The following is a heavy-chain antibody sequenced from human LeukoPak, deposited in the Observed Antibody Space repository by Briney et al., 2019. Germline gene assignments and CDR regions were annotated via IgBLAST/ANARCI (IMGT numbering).Heavy chain of an antibody. CDR3: ARDRIIYGDYGDAFDI. CDR1: GFTFSRYS. V-gene: IGHV3-21*01. J-gene: IGHJ3*02. Sequence: GGSLRLSCAASGFTFSRYSMNWVRQAPGRGLDWVSSISSSSSYIYYSDSLKGRFTISRDNAKNSLYLQMNSLRAEDTAVYFCARDRIIYGDYGDAFDIWGQGTVVTVSS. CDR2: ISSSSSYI. D-gene: IGHD4-17*01.